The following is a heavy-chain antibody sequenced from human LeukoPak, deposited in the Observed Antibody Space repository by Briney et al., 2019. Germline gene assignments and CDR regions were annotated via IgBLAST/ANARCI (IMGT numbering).Heavy chain of an antibody. J-gene: IGHJ6*02. CDR3: AREAIDCSGGSCPTYNMDV. V-gene: IGHV1-69*04. CDR1: GGTFSSYA. D-gene: IGHD2-15*01. Sequence: GASVKVSCKASGGTFSSYAIRWVRQAPGQGLEWMGRIIPILGIANYAQKFQGRVTITADKSTSTAYMELSSLRSEDTAVYYCAREAIDCSGGSCPTYNMDVWGQGTTVTVSS. CDR2: IIPILGIA.